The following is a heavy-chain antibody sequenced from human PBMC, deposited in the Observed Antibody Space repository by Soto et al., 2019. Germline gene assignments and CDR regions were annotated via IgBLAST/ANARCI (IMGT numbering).Heavy chain of an antibody. CDR1: SGSISSSNW. V-gene: IGHV4-4*02. CDR2: IYHSGST. J-gene: IGHJ3*02. D-gene: IGHD2-2*01. Sequence: QVQLQESGPGLVKPSGTLSLTCAVSSGSISSSNWWSWVRQPPGKGLEWIGEIYHSGSTNYNPSLQSRVTISVDKSKNQFSLKLSSVTAADTAVYYCARGAVPAPYAFDIWGQGTMVTVSS. CDR3: ARGAVPAPYAFDI.